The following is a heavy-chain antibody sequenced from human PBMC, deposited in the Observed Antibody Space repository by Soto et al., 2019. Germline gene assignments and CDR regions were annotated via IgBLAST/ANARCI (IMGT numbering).Heavy chain of an antibody. V-gene: IGHV3-11*01. Sequence: GESLKISCAASGFTFSDYYMSWIRQAPGKGLEWVSYISSIVITIYYADSVKGRFTISRDNAKNSLYLQMNSLRAEDTAVYYCARVGSDIVVVPAAMTGNGDYYYYYMDVWGKGTTVTVSS. CDR3: ARVGSDIVVVPAAMTGNGDYYYYYMDV. J-gene: IGHJ6*03. D-gene: IGHD2-2*01. CDR1: GFTFSDYY. CDR2: ISSIVITI.